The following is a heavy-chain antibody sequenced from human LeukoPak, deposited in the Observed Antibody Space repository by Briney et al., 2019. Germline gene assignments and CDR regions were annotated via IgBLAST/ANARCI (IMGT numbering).Heavy chain of an antibody. CDR1: GGSISSGSYY. V-gene: IGHV4-61*01. Sequence: SETLSLTCTVSGGSISSGSYYWGWIRQSPGKGLEWIGYIYNSGSTNYSPSLKSRVTISVDTSKNQFSLKLSSVTTADTAVYYCARAGQKNRSLYSSGWTFDSWGQGTLVTVSS. CDR2: IYNSGST. J-gene: IGHJ4*02. CDR3: ARAGQKNRSLYSSGWTFDS. D-gene: IGHD6-19*01.